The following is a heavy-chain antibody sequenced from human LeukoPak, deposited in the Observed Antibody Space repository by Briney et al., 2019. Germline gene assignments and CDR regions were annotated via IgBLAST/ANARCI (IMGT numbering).Heavy chain of an antibody. CDR2: IHSGGTI. J-gene: IGHJ4*02. CDR3: AKNRELDY. CDR1: GFTVSDYY. V-gene: IGHV3-66*01. Sequence: GGSLRLSCAASGFTVSDYYMSWVRQAPGKGLEWVSLIHSGGTIYYTDSVKGRFTISRDNSKNTLYLQMNSLTIEDTAVYYCAKNRELDYWGQGTLVTVSS. D-gene: IGHD1-1*01.